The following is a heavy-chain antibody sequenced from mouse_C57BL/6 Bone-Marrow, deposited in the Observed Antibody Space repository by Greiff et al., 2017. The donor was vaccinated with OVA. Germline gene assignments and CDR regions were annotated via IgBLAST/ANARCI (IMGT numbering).Heavy chain of an antibody. CDR3: ARKRRFDV. CDR2: ISSGSSTI. Sequence: DVQLVESGGGLVKPGGSLKLSCAASGFTFSDYGMHWVRQAPEKGLEWVAYISSGSSTIYYADTVKGRFTISRDNAKNTLFLQMTSLRSEDTAMYYCARKRRFDVWGTGTTVTVSS. J-gene: IGHJ1*03. CDR1: GFTFSDYG. V-gene: IGHV5-17*01.